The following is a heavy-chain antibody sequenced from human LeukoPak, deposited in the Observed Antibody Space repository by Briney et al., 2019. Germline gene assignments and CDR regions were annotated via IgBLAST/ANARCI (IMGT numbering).Heavy chain of an antibody. J-gene: IGHJ4*02. CDR1: GYTFTSYG. V-gene: IGHV1-18*01. CDR3: AREVSGWTYLIFDY. D-gene: IGHD6-19*01. Sequence: ASVKVSCKASGYTFTSYGISWVRQAPGQGLEWMGWISAYNGNTNYAQKLQGRVTMTTDTSTSTAYMELRSRRSDDKAVYYCAREVSGWTYLIFDYRGQGSLVTVSS. CDR2: ISAYNGNT.